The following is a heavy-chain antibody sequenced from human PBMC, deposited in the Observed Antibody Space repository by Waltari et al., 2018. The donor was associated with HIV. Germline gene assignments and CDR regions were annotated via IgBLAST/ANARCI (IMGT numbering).Heavy chain of an antibody. D-gene: IGHD2-15*01. CDR1: GFTVRDTY. J-gene: IGHJ3*02. CDR3: ARGSFSSGGGAFDI. Sequence: EVGLVESGGGLIQPGGSLRLSCIVSGFTVRDTYMTWVREAPGKGVEWVLVSYDDDSTCDADSVKGRFIISRDYSKNTLYLQMSSLRADDSAVYFCARGSFSSGGGAFDIWGLGAKVSVSS. CDR2: SYDDDST. V-gene: IGHV3-53*01.